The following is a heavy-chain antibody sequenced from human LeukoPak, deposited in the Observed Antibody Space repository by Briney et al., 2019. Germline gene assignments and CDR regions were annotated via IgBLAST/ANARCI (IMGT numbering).Heavy chain of an antibody. V-gene: IGHV4-31*03. CDR3: ARATVVTDAFDI. CDR2: IYYSGST. Sequence: PSETLSLTCTVSGGSISSCGYYWSWIRQHPGKGLEWIGYIYYSGSTYYNPSLKSRVTISVDTSKNQFSLKLSSVTAADTAVYYCARATVVTDAFDIWGQGAMVTVSS. D-gene: IGHD4-23*01. CDR1: GGSISSCGYY. J-gene: IGHJ3*02.